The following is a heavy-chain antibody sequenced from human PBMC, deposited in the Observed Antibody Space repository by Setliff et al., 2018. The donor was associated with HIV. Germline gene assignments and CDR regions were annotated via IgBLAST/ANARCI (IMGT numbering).Heavy chain of an antibody. D-gene: IGHD1-26*01. CDR3: ARVRIGASVLLDY. J-gene: IGHJ4*02. CDR2: INVGNGNT. CDR1: GGTFSSYA. Sequence: GASVKVSCKASGGTFSSYAISWVRQAPGQRLEWMGWINVGNGNTQYSQKFQGRVTFTSDTSASTAHMEMSSLRSEDTAVYYCARVRIGASVLLDYWGQGTMVTVSS. V-gene: IGHV1-3*01.